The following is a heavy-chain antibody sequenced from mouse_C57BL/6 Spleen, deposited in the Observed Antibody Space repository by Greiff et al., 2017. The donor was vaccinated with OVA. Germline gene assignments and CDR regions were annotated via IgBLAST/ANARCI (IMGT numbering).Heavy chain of an antibody. V-gene: IGHV1-22*01. CDR3: ARAYYGSSYGYFDV. J-gene: IGHJ1*03. Sequence: DVKLQESGPELVKPGASVKMSCKASGYTFTDYNMHWVKQSHGKSLEWIGYINPNNGGTSYTQKFKGKATLTVNKSSSTAYMELRSLTSEDSAVYYCARAYYGSSYGYFDVWGTGTTVTVSS. CDR2: INPNNGGT. CDR1: GYTFTDYN. D-gene: IGHD1-1*01.